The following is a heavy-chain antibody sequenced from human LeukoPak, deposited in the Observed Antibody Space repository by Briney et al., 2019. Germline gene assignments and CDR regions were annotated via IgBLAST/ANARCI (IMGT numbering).Heavy chain of an antibody. Sequence: ASVKVSCKASGYTFTGYFIHWVRQAPGQGLEWMGWINPNSGGTNYAQNFQGRVTMTWDTSISTAYMELSRLRSDDTAVYYCARTTMVRGVIIRKYYFDYWGQGTLVTVSS. D-gene: IGHD3-10*01. CDR3: ARTTMVRGVIIRKYYFDY. CDR2: INPNSGGT. J-gene: IGHJ4*02. CDR1: GYTFTGYF. V-gene: IGHV1-2*02.